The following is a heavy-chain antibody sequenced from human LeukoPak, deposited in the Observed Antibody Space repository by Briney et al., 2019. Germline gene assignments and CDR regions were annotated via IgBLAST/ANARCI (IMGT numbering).Heavy chain of an antibody. J-gene: IGHJ4*02. CDR1: GFTFSSYG. CDR3: AKGSYSSGWYESDY. CDR2: IWSDGNNK. Sequence: PGRSLRLSCAASGFTFSSYGMNWVRQAPGKGLEWVALIWSDGNNKYYADSVRGRFTISRDNSKNTLYLQMNSLRAEDTAVYYCAKGSYSSGWYESDYWGQGTLVTVSS. V-gene: IGHV3-33*06. D-gene: IGHD6-19*01.